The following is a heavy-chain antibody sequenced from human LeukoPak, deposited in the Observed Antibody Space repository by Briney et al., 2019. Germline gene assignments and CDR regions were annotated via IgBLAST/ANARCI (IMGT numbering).Heavy chain of an antibody. J-gene: IGHJ4*02. CDR2: INPNSGGT. D-gene: IGHD6-19*01. Sequence: ASVKVSCKASVYTFTGYYMTWVRQAPGQGLEWMGWINPNSGGTNHAQKFQGRVTMTRDTSISTAYMELSRLRSDDTAVYYCARDDKSIAVDYWGQGTLVTVSS. CDR3: ARDDKSIAVDY. V-gene: IGHV1-2*02. CDR1: VYTFTGYY.